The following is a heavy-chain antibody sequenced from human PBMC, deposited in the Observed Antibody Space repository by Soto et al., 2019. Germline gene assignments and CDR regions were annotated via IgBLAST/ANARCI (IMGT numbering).Heavy chain of an antibody. Sequence: EVQLVESGGGLVQPGGSLKLSCAASGFTFSGAAMHWVRQASGKGLEWVGRIRSKANSYATAYAASVKGRFTISRDDSKNTAYLQMNSLKTEDTAVYYCTRQGPNSGYQSDYWGQGTLVTVSS. V-gene: IGHV3-73*01. CDR2: IRSKANSYAT. J-gene: IGHJ4*02. D-gene: IGHD5-12*01. CDR3: TRQGPNSGYQSDY. CDR1: GFTFSGAA.